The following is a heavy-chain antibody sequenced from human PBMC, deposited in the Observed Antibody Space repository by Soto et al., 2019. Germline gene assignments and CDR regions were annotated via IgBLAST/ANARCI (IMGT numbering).Heavy chain of an antibody. Sequence: QVRLQESGPGLVKPSQTLSLTCTVSSGSIISGGHYWSWIRQPPGKGLGWIGYIYYSGSTFYNPSLKSRVTISVDTSKNQFSLSLSSVTAADTAVYYCARDTSPYCTDGVCYSHFAYWGQGTLVTVSS. V-gene: IGHV4-30-4*01. CDR3: ARDTSPYCTDGVCYSHFAY. J-gene: IGHJ4*02. D-gene: IGHD2-8*01. CDR2: IYYSGST. CDR1: SGSIISGGHY.